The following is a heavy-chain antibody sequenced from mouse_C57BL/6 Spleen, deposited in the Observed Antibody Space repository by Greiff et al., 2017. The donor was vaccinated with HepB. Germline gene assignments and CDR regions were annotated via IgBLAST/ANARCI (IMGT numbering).Heavy chain of an antibody. CDR3: ARTGGLRRGGYYAMDY. Sequence: VKLQESGPGLVQPSQSLSITCTVSGFSLTSYGVHWVRQSPGKGLEWLGVRWSGGSTDYNAAFISRLSISKDNSKRKVFFKMNSLQADDTAIYYCARTGGLRRGGYYAMDYWGQGTSVTVSS. V-gene: IGHV2-2*01. D-gene: IGHD2-2*01. CDR2: RWSGGST. J-gene: IGHJ4*01. CDR1: GFSLTSYG.